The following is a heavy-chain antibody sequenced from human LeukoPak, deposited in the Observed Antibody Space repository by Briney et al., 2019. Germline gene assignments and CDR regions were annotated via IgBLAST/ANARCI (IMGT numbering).Heavy chain of an antibody. V-gene: IGHV4-31*03. Sequence: SETLSLTCTVSGGSISSGGYYWSWIRQHPGKGLEWIGYIYYSGSTYYNPSLKSRVTISVDTSKNQFSLKLSSVTAADTAVYYCARERITMVRGVYNYYYYYYMDVWGKGTTVTVSS. CDR2: IYYSGST. D-gene: IGHD3-10*01. J-gene: IGHJ6*03. CDR3: ARERITMVRGVYNYYYYYYMDV. CDR1: GGSISSGGYY.